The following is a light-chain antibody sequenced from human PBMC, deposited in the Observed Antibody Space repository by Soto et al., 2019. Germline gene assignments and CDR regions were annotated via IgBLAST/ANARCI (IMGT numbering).Light chain of an antibody. CDR2: AAS. Sequence: DLQMTQSPSSLSASVGDRVTITCRASQSSSSYLHWYQQKPGKAPKLLIYAASSLQSGVPSRFSGSGSGTDFTLSISSLQPEDFATYYCQQSYSTLGLTFGGGTKVEIK. CDR3: QQSYSTLGLT. V-gene: IGKV1-39*01. CDR1: QSSSSY. J-gene: IGKJ4*01.